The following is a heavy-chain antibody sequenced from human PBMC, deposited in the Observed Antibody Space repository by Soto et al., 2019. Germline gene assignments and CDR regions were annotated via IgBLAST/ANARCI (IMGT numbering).Heavy chain of an antibody. CDR3: TRPFDCSAGSCYSGWYYYYGMYV. CDR2: IYHSGST. V-gene: IGHV4-4*02. CDR1: GGSISSSNW. Sequence: SETLSLTCAVSGGSISSSNWWSWVRQPPGKGLEWIGEIYHSGSTNYNPSLKSRVTISVDKSKNQFSLKLSSVTAADTAIYYCTRPFDCSAGSCYSGWYYYYGMYVWGQGTTVTVS. J-gene: IGHJ6*02. D-gene: IGHD2-15*01.